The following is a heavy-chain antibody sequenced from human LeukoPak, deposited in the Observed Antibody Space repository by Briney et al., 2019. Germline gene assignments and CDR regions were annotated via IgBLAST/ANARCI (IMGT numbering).Heavy chain of an antibody. CDR1: GFTFSSYG. CDR2: IWYDGSSE. Sequence: PGGSLRLSCAASGFTFSSYGMHWVRQAPGRGLEWVTVIWYDGSSEYYADSVKGRFTNSRDNSKNTLYLQMNSLRAEDTAVYYCVREVTYSFDYWGQGTLVTVSS. V-gene: IGHV3-33*01. J-gene: IGHJ4*02. CDR3: VREVTYSFDY. D-gene: IGHD2-15*01.